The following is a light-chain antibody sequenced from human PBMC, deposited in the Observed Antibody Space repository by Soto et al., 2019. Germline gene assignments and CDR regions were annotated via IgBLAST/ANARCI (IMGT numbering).Light chain of an antibody. CDR2: DVN. Sequence: QSALTQPASVSGSPGQSITISCTGTSIDIGSFTFVSWYQQHPGKVPKLMIFDVNRRPSGVSDRFSGSKSGNTASLTISGLQAEDEGDYYCSSYTSSSTHVFGSGTKATVL. CDR3: SSYTSSSTHV. CDR1: SIDIGSFTF. V-gene: IGLV2-14*03. J-gene: IGLJ1*01.